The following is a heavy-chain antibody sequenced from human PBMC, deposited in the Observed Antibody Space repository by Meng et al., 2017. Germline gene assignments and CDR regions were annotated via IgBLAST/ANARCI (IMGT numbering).Heavy chain of an antibody. CDR2: IRSKANSYAT. V-gene: IGHV3-73*01. D-gene: IGHD3-3*01. CDR3: TRHPHDFWSGYYSPPLWGMDV. CDR1: GFTFSGSA. Sequence: GGSLRLSCAASGFTFSGSAMHWVRQASGKGLEWVGRIRSKANSYATAYAASVKGRFTISRDDSKNMAYLQMNSLKTEDTAVYYCTRHPHDFWSGYYSPPLWGMDVWGQGTTVTVSS. J-gene: IGHJ6*02.